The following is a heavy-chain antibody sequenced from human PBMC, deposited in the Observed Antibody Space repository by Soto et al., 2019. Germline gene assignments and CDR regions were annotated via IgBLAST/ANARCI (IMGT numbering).Heavy chain of an antibody. CDR1: GGSFSGYY. J-gene: IGHJ4*02. V-gene: IGHV4-34*01. Sequence: PSETLSLTCAVDGGSFSGYYWTWIRKPPGTGLEWIGEINHSGSTNYNPSLKSRVTISVHTSKNQFSLDLSSVTAADTAVYYCATMGTPVTGLYYFDYWGQGTLVTVSS. D-gene: IGHD4-17*01. CDR3: ATMGTPVTGLYYFDY. CDR2: INHSGST.